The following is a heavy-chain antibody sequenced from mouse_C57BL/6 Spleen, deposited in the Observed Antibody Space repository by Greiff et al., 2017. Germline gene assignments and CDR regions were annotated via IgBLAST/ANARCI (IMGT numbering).Heavy chain of an antibody. V-gene: IGHV14-1*01. CDR1: GFNIKDYY. D-gene: IGHD1-1*01. CDR2: IDPEDGDT. CDR3: ATGGITTVVAD. Sequence: EVQLQQSGAELVRPGASVKLSCTASGFNIKDYYMHWVKQRPEQGLEWIGRIDPEDGDTEYAPKFQGKATMTAATSSNTAYLHLSSLTSEDTAVYYCATGGITTVVADWGKGTTLTVAS. J-gene: IGHJ2*01.